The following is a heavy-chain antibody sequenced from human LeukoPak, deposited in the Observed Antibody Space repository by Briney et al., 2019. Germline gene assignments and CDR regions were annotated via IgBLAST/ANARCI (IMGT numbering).Heavy chain of an antibody. CDR1: GGSFRGYY. V-gene: IGHV4-34*01. J-gene: IGHJ4*02. CDR2: INHSGST. CDR3: ARGGRSKDY. Sequence: SETLSLTCAVYGGSFRGYYWSWIRQPPGKGLEWIGEINHSGSTNYNPSLKSRVTISVDTSKNQFSLKLSSVTAADTDVYYCARGGRSKDYWGQGTLVTVSS.